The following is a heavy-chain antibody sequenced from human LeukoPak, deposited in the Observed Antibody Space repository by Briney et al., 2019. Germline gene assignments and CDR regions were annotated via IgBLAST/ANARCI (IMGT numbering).Heavy chain of an antibody. CDR3: AAFWSGYYGKDAFDI. Sequence: PGGSLRLSCAASGFTFSSYWMSWVRQAPGKGLEWVANIKQDGSEKYYVDSVKGQFTISRDNAKNSLYLQMNSLRAEDTAVYCRAAFWSGYYGKDAFDIWGQGTMVTVSS. D-gene: IGHD3-3*01. CDR1: GFTFSSYW. V-gene: IGHV3-7*01. J-gene: IGHJ3*02. CDR2: IKQDGSEK.